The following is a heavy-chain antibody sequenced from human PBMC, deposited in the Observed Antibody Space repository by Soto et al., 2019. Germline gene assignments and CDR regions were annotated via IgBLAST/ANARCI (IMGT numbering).Heavy chain of an antibody. CDR3: ARDLMATIDY. CDR1: GYTFTSYY. V-gene: IGHV1-46*01. CDR2: INPSGGST. D-gene: IGHD5-12*01. J-gene: IGHJ4*02. Sequence: GASVKVSCKASGYTFTSYYMHWVRQAPGQGLEWMGIINPSGGSTSYAQKFQGRVTMTRDTSTSTVYMELNSLRAEDTAVYYCARDLMATIDYWGQGTLVTVFS.